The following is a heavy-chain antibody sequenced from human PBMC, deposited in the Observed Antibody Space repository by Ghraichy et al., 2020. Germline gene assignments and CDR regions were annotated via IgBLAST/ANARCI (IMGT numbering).Heavy chain of an antibody. CDR1: GFTFSDYY. CDR2: ITNSGQTI. D-gene: IGHD4/OR15-4a*01. V-gene: IGHV3-11*01. Sequence: GGSLRLSCAASGFTFSDYYMSWIRQAPGRGLEWVSYITNSGQTIYYADSVKGRFTISRDHAKNSLFLQMNSLRAEDTAGYFCARPFTADYNEDSHRVFDFWGQGTLVTVSS. CDR3: ARPFTADYNEDSHRVFDF. J-gene: IGHJ4*02.